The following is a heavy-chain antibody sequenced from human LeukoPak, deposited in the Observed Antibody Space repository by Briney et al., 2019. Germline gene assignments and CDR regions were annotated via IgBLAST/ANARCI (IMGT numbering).Heavy chain of an antibody. CDR1: GFTFSSYG. CDR3: ARQGKIVDAFDI. CDR2: IWYDGSNK. Sequence: GGSLRLSCAASGFTFSSYGMHWVRQAPGKGLEWVAVIWYDGSNKYYADSVKGRFTTSRDNSKNTLYLQMNSLRAEDTAVYYCARQGKIVDAFDIWGQGTMVTVSS. D-gene: IGHD3-22*01. V-gene: IGHV3-33*01. J-gene: IGHJ3*02.